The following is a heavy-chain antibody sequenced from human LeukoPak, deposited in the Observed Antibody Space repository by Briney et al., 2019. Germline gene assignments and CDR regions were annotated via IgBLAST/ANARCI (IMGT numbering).Heavy chain of an antibody. V-gene: IGHV3-74*01. Sequence: PGGSLRLSCAASGFTFSSYWMHWVRQAPGMGLVWVSRINSDGSTTNYADYVKGRFTISRDNAKNTLYLQMNSLRAEDTAVYYCARRSSGSPPYYFDYWGQGTLVTVSS. CDR1: GFTFSSYW. CDR3: ARRSSGSPPYYFDY. J-gene: IGHJ4*02. D-gene: IGHD1-26*01. CDR2: INSDGSTT.